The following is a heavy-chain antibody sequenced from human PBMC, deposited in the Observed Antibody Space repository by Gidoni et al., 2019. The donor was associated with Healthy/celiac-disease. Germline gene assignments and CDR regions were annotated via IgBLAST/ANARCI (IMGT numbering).Heavy chain of an antibody. V-gene: IGHV3-33*01. CDR1: GFTFSSYG. D-gene: IGHD3-10*01. Sequence: QVSLVASGGGVAQPGRSLRLSCAASGFTFSSYGMHWVRQAPGKGLEWVAVIWYDGSNKYYADSVKGRFTISRDNSKNTLYLQMNSLRAEDTAVYYCARYYYGSGSYDYWGQGTLVTVSS. CDR2: IWYDGSNK. CDR3: ARYYYGSGSYDY. J-gene: IGHJ4*02.